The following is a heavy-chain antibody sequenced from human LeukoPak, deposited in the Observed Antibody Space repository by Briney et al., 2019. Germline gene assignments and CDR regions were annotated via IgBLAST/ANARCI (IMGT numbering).Heavy chain of an antibody. V-gene: IGHV4-4*02. Sequence: SGTLSLTCAVPGGAINSRHWWSWVRPPPGKGLEWIGEIYRSASTNYNPSFKNRVTISVDWSKNQFSLGLSSVTAADTAVYYCARHQVGVNTFDYWGQGILVTVSP. J-gene: IGHJ4*02. CDR3: ARHQVGVNTFDY. D-gene: IGHD1-26*01. CDR1: GGAINSRHW. CDR2: IYRSAST.